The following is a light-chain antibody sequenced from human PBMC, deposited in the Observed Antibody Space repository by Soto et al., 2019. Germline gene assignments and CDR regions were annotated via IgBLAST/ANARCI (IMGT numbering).Light chain of an antibody. V-gene: IGKV3-11*01. Sequence: EIVLTQSPATLSLSPGERATLSCRASQSVSSYLAWYQQKPGQAPRLLIYDASNMSTGIPARFSGIGSGTDFTLTISSLEPEDFAVYYFQQRSNWPPAFGQGTKLEIK. CDR1: QSVSSY. CDR3: QQRSNWPPA. J-gene: IGKJ2*01. CDR2: DAS.